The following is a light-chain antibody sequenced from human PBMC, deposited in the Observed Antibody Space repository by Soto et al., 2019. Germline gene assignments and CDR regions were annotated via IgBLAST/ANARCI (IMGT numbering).Light chain of an antibody. Sequence: DIQMTQSPSTLSASVEERGTITCRAGQSISSWLAWYRQKPGKGPKLLIYDASSLESGVPARFSVSGSGTEITLTISSLEPDDFATYYWPQYNSYSTLGQGTKVDIK. CDR2: DAS. CDR3: PQYNSYST. V-gene: IGKV1-5*01. J-gene: IGKJ1*01. CDR1: QSISSW.